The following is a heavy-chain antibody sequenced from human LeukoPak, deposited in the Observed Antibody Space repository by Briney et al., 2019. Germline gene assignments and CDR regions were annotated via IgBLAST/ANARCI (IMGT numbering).Heavy chain of an antibody. Sequence: GGSLRLSCAASGFTFISYAMTWVRQAPGKGLEWVSDISGSAGSTYYADSVKGRFTISRDNSKNTLYLQMNSLRAEDTAVYYCARNYDILTPLGAFDNWGQGTMVTVSS. CDR3: ARNYDILTPLGAFDN. D-gene: IGHD3-9*01. V-gene: IGHV3-23*01. CDR1: GFTFISYA. CDR2: ISGSAGST. J-gene: IGHJ3*02.